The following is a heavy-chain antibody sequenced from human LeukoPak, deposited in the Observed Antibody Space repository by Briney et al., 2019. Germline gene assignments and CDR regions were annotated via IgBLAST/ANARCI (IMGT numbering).Heavy chain of an antibody. CDR3: ARRPKGAVGAGY. V-gene: IGHV4-39*01. D-gene: IGHD6-19*01. CDR1: GGSISSSSYC. CDR2: IYYSGST. Sequence: SETLSLTCTVSGGSISSSSYCWGWIRQPPGKGLEWIGSIYYSGSTYYNPSLKSRVTISVDTSKNQFSLKLSSVTAADTAVYYCARRPKGAVGAGYWGQGTLVTVSS. J-gene: IGHJ4*02.